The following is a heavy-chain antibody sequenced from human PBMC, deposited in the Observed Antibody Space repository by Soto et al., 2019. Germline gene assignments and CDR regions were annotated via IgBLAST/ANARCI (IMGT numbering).Heavy chain of an antibody. D-gene: IGHD6-19*01. CDR1: GGSISSSSYY. J-gene: IGHJ4*02. CDR3: ASEQWLVDEYYFDY. V-gene: IGHV4-39*01. Sequence: QLQLQESGPGLVKPSETLSLTCTVSGGSISSSSYYWGWIRQPPGKGLEWIGSIYYSGSTYYNPSLKSRVTISVDTSKNQFSLKLSSVTAADTAVYYCASEQWLVDEYYFDYWGQGTLVTVSS. CDR2: IYYSGST.